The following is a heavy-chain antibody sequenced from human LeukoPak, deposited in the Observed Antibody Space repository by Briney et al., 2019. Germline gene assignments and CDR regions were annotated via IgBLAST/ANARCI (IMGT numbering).Heavy chain of an antibody. CDR2: IYYSGST. Sequence: SETLSLTCTVSGGSISSYYWSWIRQPPGKGLEWIGYIYYSGSTNYNPSLKSRVTISVDTSKNQFSLKLSSVTAADTAVYYCARRHYYYGMDVWGQGTTVTVS. CDR3: ARRHYYYGMDV. V-gene: IGHV4-59*01. CDR1: GGSISSYY. J-gene: IGHJ6*02.